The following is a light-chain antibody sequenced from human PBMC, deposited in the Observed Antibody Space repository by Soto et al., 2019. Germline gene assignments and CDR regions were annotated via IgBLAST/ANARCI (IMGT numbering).Light chain of an antibody. CDR3: QKYGSSQIT. CDR2: GAY. CDR1: QSFSSSY. J-gene: IGKJ5*01. V-gene: IGKV3-20*01. Sequence: EIALTQSPGTLALSQLERATLSCRSSQSFSSSYLAWYKQKHGQAHRLIIYGAYSRATGIKDRFSGSGSGKDFTITIRRMEPEDFEVYYCQKYGSSQITCGHGPRREI.